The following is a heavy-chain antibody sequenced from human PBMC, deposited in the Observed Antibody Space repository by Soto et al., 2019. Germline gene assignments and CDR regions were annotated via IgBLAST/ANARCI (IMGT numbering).Heavy chain of an antibody. D-gene: IGHD3-3*01. Sequence: SETPSPPCPVSGGSISSGGYYWSWIRQHPGKGLEWIGYIYYSGSTYYNPSLKSRVTISVDTSKNQFSLKLSSVTAADTAVYYCARDLRLRFLEEGAFDIWGPGTMVTVS. CDR1: GGSISSGGYY. V-gene: IGHV4-31*03. J-gene: IGHJ3*02. CDR2: IYYSGST. CDR3: ARDLRLRFLEEGAFDI.